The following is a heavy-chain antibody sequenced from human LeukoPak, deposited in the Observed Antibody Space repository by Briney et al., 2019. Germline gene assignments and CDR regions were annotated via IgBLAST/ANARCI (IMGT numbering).Heavy chain of an antibody. D-gene: IGHD6-13*01. CDR2: MNPNSGNT. V-gene: IGHV1-8*01. J-gene: IGHJ6*02. CDR1: GYTFTSYD. Sequence: ASVKVSCKASGYTFTSYDINWVRQATGQGLEWMGWMNPNSGNTGYAQKFQGRVTMTRNTSISTAYMELSSLRSEDTAVYYCAGSLSSSWYSIFYYYGMDVWGQGTTVTVSS. CDR3: AGSLSSSWYSIFYYYGMDV.